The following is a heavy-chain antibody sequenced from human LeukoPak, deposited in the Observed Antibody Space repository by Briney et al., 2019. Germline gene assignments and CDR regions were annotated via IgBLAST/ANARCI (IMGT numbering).Heavy chain of an antibody. Sequence: GGSLRLSCAASGFGFSSCAMTWVRQAPGKGLEWVSAITGGGGSTTYYADSVKGRFTISADNSKNTLYLQMHSLRAEDTAIYYCAKGRVGGWNGGDCWGQGTLVTVSS. CDR1: GFGFSSCA. J-gene: IGHJ4*02. D-gene: IGHD1-1*01. CDR3: AKGRVGGWNGGDC. V-gene: IGHV3-23*01. CDR2: ITGGGGSTT.